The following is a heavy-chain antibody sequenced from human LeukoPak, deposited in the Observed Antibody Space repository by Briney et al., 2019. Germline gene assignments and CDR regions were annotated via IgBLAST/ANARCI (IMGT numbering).Heavy chain of an antibody. J-gene: IGHJ3*02. CDR1: GYTFSSYY. CDR2: INPSGGTT. V-gene: IGHV1-46*03. Sequence: GASVKVSCKASGYTFSSYYMHWVRQAPGQGLEWMGVINPSGGTTTYAQKFQGRVTMTRNTSISTAYMELSSLRSEDTAVYYCALDMGYDAFDIWGQGTMVTVSS. CDR3: ALDMGYDAFDI. D-gene: IGHD3-10*01.